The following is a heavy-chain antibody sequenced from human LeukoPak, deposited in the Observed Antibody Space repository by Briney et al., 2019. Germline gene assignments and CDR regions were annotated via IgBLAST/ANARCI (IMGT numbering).Heavy chain of an antibody. Sequence: SETLSLTCTVSGDSISNRNCWTWVRQPPGKGLEWIGEIYHNGATNYKPSLKSRVTMSLDKSKNQFSLKLNSVTAADTAVYYCVRNAGNSDYDSWGQGALVTVSS. V-gene: IGHV4-4*02. CDR1: GDSISNRNC. CDR2: IYHNGAT. J-gene: IGHJ4*02. CDR3: VRNAGNSDYDS. D-gene: IGHD4-23*01.